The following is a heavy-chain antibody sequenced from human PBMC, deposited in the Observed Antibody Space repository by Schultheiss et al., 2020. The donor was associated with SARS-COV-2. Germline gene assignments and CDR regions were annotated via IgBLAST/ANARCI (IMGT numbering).Heavy chain of an antibody. Sequence: LRLSCTVSGGSISSGDYYWSWIRQPPGKGLEWIGEIHHSGSTYYNPSLKSRITMSVDTSKNQFYLKLSSVTAADTAVYYCARVYYDFWSGYQLDYWGEGTLVTVSS. V-gene: IGHV4-30-4*01. CDR3: ARVYYDFWSGYQLDY. D-gene: IGHD3-3*01. CDR2: IHHSGST. CDR1: GGSISSGDYY. J-gene: IGHJ4*02.